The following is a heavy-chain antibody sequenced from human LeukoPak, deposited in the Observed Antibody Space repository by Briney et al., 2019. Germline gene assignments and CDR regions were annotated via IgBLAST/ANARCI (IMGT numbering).Heavy chain of an antibody. CDR2: INHSGST. J-gene: IGHJ6*03. CDR3: ARAPPRQTGYYYYYYMDV. D-gene: IGHD1-1*01. Sequence: SETLSLTCAVYGGSFSGYYWSWIRQPPGKGLEWIGEINHSGSTNYNPSLKSRVTISVDTSKNQFSLKLSSVTAADTAVYYCARAPPRQTGYYYYYYMDVWGKGTTVTVSS. V-gene: IGHV4-34*01. CDR1: GGSFSGYY.